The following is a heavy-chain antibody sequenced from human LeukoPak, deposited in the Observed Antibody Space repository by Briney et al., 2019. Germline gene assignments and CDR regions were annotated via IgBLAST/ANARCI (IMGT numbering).Heavy chain of an antibody. D-gene: IGHD3-10*01. CDR1: GFTFSSYA. J-gene: IGHJ4*02. CDR2: ISGSGGST. CDR3: AKGSHLMARGVTNDY. Sequence: PGGSLRLSCAASGFTFSSYAMSWVRQAPGKGLEWVSVISGSGGSTYYADSVKGRFTISRDNSKNTLYLQMNSLRADDTAVYYCAKGSHLMARGVTNDYWGRGTLVTVSS. V-gene: IGHV3-23*01.